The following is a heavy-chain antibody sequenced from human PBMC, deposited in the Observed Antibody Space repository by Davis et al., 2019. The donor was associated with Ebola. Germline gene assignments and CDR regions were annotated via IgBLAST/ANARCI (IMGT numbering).Heavy chain of an antibody. CDR1: GGSFSGYY. CDR3: ARRVAVTGYFDY. D-gene: IGHD6-19*01. V-gene: IGHV4-34*01. J-gene: IGHJ4*02. CDR2: INHSGST. Sequence: SETLSLTCAVYGGSFSGYYWSWIRQPPGKGLEWIGEINHSGSTNYNPSLKSRVTISVDTSKNQLSLKLSSVTAADTAVYYCARRVAVTGYFDYWGQGILVTVSS.